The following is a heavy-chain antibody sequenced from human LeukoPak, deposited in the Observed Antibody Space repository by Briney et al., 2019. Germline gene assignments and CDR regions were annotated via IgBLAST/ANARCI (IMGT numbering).Heavy chain of an antibody. CDR1: GFTFSSYA. Sequence: GSLRLSCAASGFTFSSYAMSWVRQAPGKGLEWVSAISGSGGSTYYADSVKGRFTISRDNSKNTLYLQMNSLRAEDTAVYYCAKDRGVTMIVVVSDFDYWGQGTLVTVSS. D-gene: IGHD3-22*01. J-gene: IGHJ4*02. V-gene: IGHV3-23*01. CDR2: ISGSGGST. CDR3: AKDRGVTMIVVVSDFDY.